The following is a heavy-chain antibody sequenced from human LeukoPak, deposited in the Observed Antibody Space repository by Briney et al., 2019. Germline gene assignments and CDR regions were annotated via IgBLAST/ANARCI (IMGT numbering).Heavy chain of an antibody. D-gene: IGHD4-17*01. J-gene: IGHJ4*02. V-gene: IGHV3-30*02. Sequence: GGSLRLSCAASGFTFSDYGMHWVRQAPGKGLEWVTFIRYDRNNKYYADSVKGRFTISRDNSKNTLYLQMNSLRAEDTAVYYCAGQTTVLYYFDYWGQGTLVTVSS. CDR3: AGQTTVLYYFDY. CDR2: IRYDRNNK. CDR1: GFTFSDYG.